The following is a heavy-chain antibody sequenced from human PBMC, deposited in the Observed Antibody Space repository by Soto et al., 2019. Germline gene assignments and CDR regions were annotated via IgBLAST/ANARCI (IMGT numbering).Heavy chain of an antibody. D-gene: IGHD1-26*01. CDR2: MEPSTGRT. V-gene: IGHV1-8*01. CDR3: ARGVSAGVDY. J-gene: IGHJ4*02. Sequence: ASVKVSCKASGYSFTSLDINWVRQTAGQGLEWMGWMEPSTGRTGYAQKFQGRVTMTRDTSINTAYMELTTLTSDDTAFYYCARGVSAGVDYWGQGTLVTVS. CDR1: GYSFTSLD.